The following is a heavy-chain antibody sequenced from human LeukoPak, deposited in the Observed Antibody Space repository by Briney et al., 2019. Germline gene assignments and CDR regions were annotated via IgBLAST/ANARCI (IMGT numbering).Heavy chain of an antibody. Sequence: PGGSLRLSCSASGFTFSSYAMHWVRQAPGKGLEYVSAISSNGGSTYYADSVKGRFTISRDNSKNTLYLQMNSLRAEDTAVYYCARDPDSSGYYLPDYWGQGTLVTVSS. J-gene: IGHJ4*02. CDR2: ISSNGGST. D-gene: IGHD3-22*01. CDR1: GFTFSSYA. CDR3: ARDPDSSGYYLPDY. V-gene: IGHV3-64*04.